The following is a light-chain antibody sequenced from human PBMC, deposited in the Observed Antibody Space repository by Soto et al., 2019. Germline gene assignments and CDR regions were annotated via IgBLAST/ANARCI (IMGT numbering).Light chain of an antibody. V-gene: IGKV4-1*01. CDR1: QSVFYSSNNKNY. Sequence: DIVMTQSPDSLAVSLGERATINCKSSQSVFYSSNNKNYFAWYQQKPGQPPKLLIYWASIRESGVPDRFNGSGSGTDFTLTISSLQAEDVAVYYCQQYYNSPWTFGQGTKVEIK. CDR2: WAS. CDR3: QQYYNSPWT. J-gene: IGKJ1*01.